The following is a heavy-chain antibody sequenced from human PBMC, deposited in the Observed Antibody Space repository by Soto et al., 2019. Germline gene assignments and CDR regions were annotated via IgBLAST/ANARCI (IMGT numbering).Heavy chain of an antibody. J-gene: IGHJ4*02. V-gene: IGHV4-39*01. CDR3: ARQLIQLWYHDY. CDR2: IYYSGST. CDR1: GGTFSSYV. Sequence: PGGSLRLSCAASGGTFSSYVMSWVRQAPGKGLGWIGSIYYSGSTYYNPSLKSRVTISVDTSKNQFSLKLSSVTAADTAVYYCARQLIQLWYHDYWGQGTLVTVSS. D-gene: IGHD5-18*01.